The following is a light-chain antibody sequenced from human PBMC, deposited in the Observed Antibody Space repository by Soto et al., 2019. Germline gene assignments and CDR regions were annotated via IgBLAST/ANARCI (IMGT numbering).Light chain of an antibody. CDR2: DAS. Sequence: EILLTQSPATLSLSPGERATLSCRAGQSVSGYLAWYQQKPGQAPRLLIYDASNRATGTPARFSGSGSGTDFTLTISSLEPEDFAVYYCQQRSNWTWTFGQGTKVDIK. CDR1: QSVSGY. J-gene: IGKJ1*01. V-gene: IGKV3-11*01. CDR3: QQRSNWTWT.